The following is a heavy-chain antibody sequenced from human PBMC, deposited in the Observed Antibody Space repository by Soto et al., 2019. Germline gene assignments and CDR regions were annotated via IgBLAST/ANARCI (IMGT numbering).Heavy chain of an antibody. Sequence: PWGSLRLSCAASGFTFSSYGMHWVRQAPGKGLEWVGVISYDGSNKYYADSVKGRFTISRDNSKDTLYLQMNSLRAEDTAVYYCARAQLYGRGAFEIGGQGTKVTVSS. CDR3: ARAQLYGRGAFEI. CDR2: ISYDGSNK. D-gene: IGHD3-10*01. CDR1: GFTFSSYG. J-gene: IGHJ3*02. V-gene: IGHV3-30*03.